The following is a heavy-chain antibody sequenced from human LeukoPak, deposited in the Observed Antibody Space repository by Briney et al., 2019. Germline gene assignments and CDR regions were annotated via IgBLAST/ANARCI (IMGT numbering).Heavy chain of an antibody. Sequence: GAAVKVSCKVSGYTLTELFMHWVGQAAGKGREGMGGFDPEDGETIYAQKFQGRVTMTEDTSTDTSYMELSSLRSDDTAVYYCATENGPNMVRGVIISPYFDYWGQGTLVTVSS. V-gene: IGHV1-24*01. CDR3: ATENGPNMVRGVIISPYFDY. J-gene: IGHJ4*02. D-gene: IGHD3-10*01. CDR2: FDPEDGET. CDR1: GYTLTELF.